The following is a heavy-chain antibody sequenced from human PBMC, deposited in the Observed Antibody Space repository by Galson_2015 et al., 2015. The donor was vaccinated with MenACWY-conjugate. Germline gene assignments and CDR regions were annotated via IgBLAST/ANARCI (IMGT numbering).Heavy chain of an antibody. CDR3: AKYTYRCSSTISTSKRVFDP. CDR2: IYYSGST. V-gene: IGHV4-31*03. J-gene: IGHJ5*02. Sequence: TLSLPCPVSGGSVSSGGYYWPWIRQHPGKGLEWIGYIYYSGSTNYNPSLKSRVNISVDTSKNQFYLKLRSVAAADTAVYYCAKYTYRCSSTISTSKRVFDPWGQGTLVTVSS. CDR1: GGSVSSGGYY. D-gene: IGHD2-2*01.